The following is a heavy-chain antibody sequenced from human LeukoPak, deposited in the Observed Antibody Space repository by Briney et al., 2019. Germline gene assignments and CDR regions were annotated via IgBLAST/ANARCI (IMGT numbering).Heavy chain of an antibody. CDR3: ARNGPYDSSGYYYFDY. V-gene: IGHV4-4*07. Sequence: PSETLSLTCTVSGGSISSYYWSWIRQPAGKGLEWIGRIYTSGSTNYNPSLKSRVTMSVDTSKNQFSLKLSSVTAADTAVYYCARNGPYDSSGYYYFDYWGQGTLVTVSS. CDR2: IYTSGST. D-gene: IGHD3-22*01. CDR1: GGSISSYY. J-gene: IGHJ4*02.